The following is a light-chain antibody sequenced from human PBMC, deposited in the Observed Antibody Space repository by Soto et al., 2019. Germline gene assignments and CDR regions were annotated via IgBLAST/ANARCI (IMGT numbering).Light chain of an antibody. CDR1: QSVSSY. V-gene: IGKV3-11*01. J-gene: IGKJ5*01. CDR3: QQRNIWPPVT. Sequence: EIFFTQSPSTLSLSPGERATLSCRASQSVSSYLAWYQQKPGQAPRLLIYGAFNRATGIPARFSGSGSGTDFTLTINSLEPEDFAVYYCQQRNIWPPVTFGQGTRLEIK. CDR2: GAF.